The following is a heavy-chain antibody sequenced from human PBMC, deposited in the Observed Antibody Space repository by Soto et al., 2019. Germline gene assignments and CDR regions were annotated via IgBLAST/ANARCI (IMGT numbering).Heavy chain of an antibody. J-gene: IGHJ3*02. V-gene: IGHV4-59*08. CDR1: GGSISSYY. D-gene: IGHD3-3*01. Sequence: SETLSLTCTVSGGSISSYYWSWIRQPPGKGLEWIGYIYYSGSTNYNPSLKSRVTISVDTSKNQFSLKLSSVTAADTAVYYCARHEGPTIFSDLDAFDIWGQGTMVTVSS. CDR3: ARHEGPTIFSDLDAFDI. CDR2: IYYSGST.